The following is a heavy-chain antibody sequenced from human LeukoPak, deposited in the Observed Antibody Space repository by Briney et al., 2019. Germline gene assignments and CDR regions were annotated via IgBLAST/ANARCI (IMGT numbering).Heavy chain of an antibody. CDR2: IWYDGSNE. D-gene: IGHD1-7*01. V-gene: IGHV3-33*01. CDR1: GFTFSAYG. CDR3: ARDGLGDFAAGTSPHYYMDV. J-gene: IGHJ6*03. Sequence: GRSLRLSCAASGFTFSAYGMHWVRQAPGKGLEWVTTIWYDGSNENYADSVKGRFTISRDNSKNTVSLQMNSLRAEDTAVYYCARDGLGDFAAGTSPHYYMDVWGKGATVTVSS.